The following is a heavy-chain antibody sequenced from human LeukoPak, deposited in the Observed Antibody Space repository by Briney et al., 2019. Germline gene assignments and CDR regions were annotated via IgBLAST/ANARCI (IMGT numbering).Heavy chain of an antibody. D-gene: IGHD3-10*01. CDR3: ARGIMVRFP. CDR2: MNPNSGNT. Sequence: GASVKVSCKASGYTFTSYDINWVRQAPGQGLEWMGWMNPNSGNTVYAQKFQGRVTMTRNTSISTAYMELSSLRSGDTAVYYCARGIMVRFPWGQGTLVTVSS. V-gene: IGHV1-8*01. CDR1: GYTFTSYD. J-gene: IGHJ5*02.